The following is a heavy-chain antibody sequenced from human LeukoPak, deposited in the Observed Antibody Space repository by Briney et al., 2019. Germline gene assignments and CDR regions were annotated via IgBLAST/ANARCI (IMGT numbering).Heavy chain of an antibody. D-gene: IGHD6-19*01. J-gene: IGHJ4*02. V-gene: IGHV3-30-3*01. CDR3: AKVSSYSSGWYSERPLDY. CDR2: ISYDGSNK. CDR1: GFTFSSYA. Sequence: AGGSLRLSCAASGFTFSSYAMHWVRQAPGKGLEWVAVISYDGSNKYYADSVKGRFTISRDNTKNTMYLQMNSLRAEDTAVYYCAKVSSYSSGWYSERPLDYWGQGTLVTVSS.